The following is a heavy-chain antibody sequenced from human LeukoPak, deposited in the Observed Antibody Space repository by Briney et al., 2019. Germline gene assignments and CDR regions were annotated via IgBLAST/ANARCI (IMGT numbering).Heavy chain of an antibody. Sequence: EASVKVSCKASGYTFTGYYMHWVRQAPGQGLEWMGYINPNTGKAGYAQKFQGRVTITRDTSINTVYMELSSLRSEDTAVYYCARDLGNWGVFDYWGQGTLATVSS. CDR3: ARDLGNWGVFDY. J-gene: IGHJ4*02. CDR1: GYTFTGYY. D-gene: IGHD7-27*01. V-gene: IGHV1-8*03. CDR2: INPNTGKA.